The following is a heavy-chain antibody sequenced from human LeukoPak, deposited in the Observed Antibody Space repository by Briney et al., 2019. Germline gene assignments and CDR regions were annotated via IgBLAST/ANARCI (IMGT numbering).Heavy chain of an antibody. V-gene: IGHV1-2*02. D-gene: IGHD6-19*01. Sequence: ASVKVSCKASGYTFTGYHMHRVRQAPGQGLEWMGWINPNSGGTNYAQKFQGRVTMTRDTSISTAYMELSRLRSDDTAVYYCARDRPGWYFPLSYWGQGTLVTVSS. CDR2: INPNSGGT. CDR3: ARDRPGWYFPLSY. J-gene: IGHJ4*02. CDR1: GYTFTGYH.